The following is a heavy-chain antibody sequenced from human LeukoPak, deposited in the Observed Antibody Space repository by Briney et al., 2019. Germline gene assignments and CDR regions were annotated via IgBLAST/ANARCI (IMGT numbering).Heavy chain of an antibody. V-gene: IGHV3-48*01. D-gene: IGHD6-13*01. J-gene: IGHJ3*02. CDR1: GFTFSSYS. CDR2: IGTSSSTI. Sequence: PGRSLRLSCAASGFTFSSYSMNWVRQAPGKGLEWVSYIGTSSSTIYYADSVKGRFTISRDNAKNSLYLQMNSLRAEDTAVYYCARDYSSSSGKHAFDIWGQGTMVTVAS. CDR3: ARDYSSSSGKHAFDI.